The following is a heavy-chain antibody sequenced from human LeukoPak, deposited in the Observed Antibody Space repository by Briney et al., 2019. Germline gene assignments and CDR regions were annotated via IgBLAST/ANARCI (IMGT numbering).Heavy chain of an antibody. CDR2: VSTYNGNT. Sequence: ASVKVSRKISGYTFINYGIHWVRQAPGQGLEWMGWVSTYNGNTNYAQNLQDRVTMTTDTSTNTAYMELRSLRSDDTAMYYCARDMDYGSGSSLNWFDPWGQGTLVTVSS. V-gene: IGHV1-18*01. J-gene: IGHJ5*02. CDR3: ARDMDYGSGSSLNWFDP. D-gene: IGHD3-10*01. CDR1: GYTFINYG.